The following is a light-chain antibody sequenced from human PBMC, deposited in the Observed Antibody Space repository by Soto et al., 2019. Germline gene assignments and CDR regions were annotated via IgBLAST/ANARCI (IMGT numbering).Light chain of an antibody. J-gene: IGKJ3*01. CDR3: QQYDNLPLT. CDR2: GAS. Sequence: EIVMTQSPATLSVTPGERATLSCRASQSVGSNLAWYQQKPGQAPRLLIFGASSRATGVPARFSGSGSGTEFTLTINSLQSEDFAVYFCQQYDNLPLTFAPGTKVDVK. CDR1: QSVGSN. V-gene: IGKV3-15*01.